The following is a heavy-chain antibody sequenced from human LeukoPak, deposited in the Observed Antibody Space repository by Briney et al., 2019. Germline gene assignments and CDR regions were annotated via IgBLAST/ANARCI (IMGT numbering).Heavy chain of an antibody. V-gene: IGHV4-59*01. CDR2: IHNRGNT. CDR1: GGSISAYS. CDR3: ARTAALRLQWYFDL. J-gene: IGHJ2*01. D-gene: IGHD2-15*01. Sequence: PSETLSLTCTVSGGSISAYSWTWIRQPPGKGLEWIGYIHNRGNTNYNPSLKSRVTISADTPRNQFSLKLSSVTAADTAVYYCARTAALRLQWYFDLWGRGTLVSVSS.